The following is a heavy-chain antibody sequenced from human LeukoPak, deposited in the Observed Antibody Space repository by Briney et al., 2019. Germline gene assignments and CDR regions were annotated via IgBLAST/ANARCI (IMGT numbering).Heavy chain of an antibody. V-gene: IGHV4-39*07. J-gene: IGHJ3*02. D-gene: IGHD2-15*01. CDR3: ARAQPIVVVVAATPVRNAFDI. CDR1: GGSISSSSYY. Sequence: PSETLSLTCTVSGGSISSSSYYWGWIRQPPGKGLEWIGSIYYSGSTYYNPSLKSRVTISVDTSKNQFSLKLSSVTAADTAVYYCARAQPIVVVVAATPVRNAFDIWGQGTMVTVSS. CDR2: IYYSGST.